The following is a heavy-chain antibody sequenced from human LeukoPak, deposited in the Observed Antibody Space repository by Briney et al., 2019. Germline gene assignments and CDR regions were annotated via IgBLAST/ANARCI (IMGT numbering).Heavy chain of an antibody. V-gene: IGHV3-30-3*01. Sequence: QPGGSLRLSCAASGFTFSSYAMHWVRQAPGKGLEWVAVISYDGSNKYYADSVKGRFTISRDNSKNTLYLQMNSLRAEDTAVYYCARDRGSGYRSIDYWGQGTLVTVSS. J-gene: IGHJ4*02. CDR2: ISYDGSNK. CDR1: GFTFSSYA. CDR3: ARDRGSGYRSIDY. D-gene: IGHD3-22*01.